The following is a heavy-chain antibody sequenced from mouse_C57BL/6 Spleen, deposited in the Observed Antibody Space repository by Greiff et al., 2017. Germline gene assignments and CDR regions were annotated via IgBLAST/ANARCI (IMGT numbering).Heavy chain of an antibody. CDR2: IYPGDGDT. Sequence: QVQLQQSGAELVKPGASVKISCKASGYAFSSYWLNWVKPKPGKGLVWIGQIYPGDGDTNYNGKFKGKATLTAEKSSSTSYMQLSSLTSEDSAVYFCARGGDDDVGDMDDWGQGTSVTVSS. V-gene: IGHV1-80*01. J-gene: IGHJ4*01. CDR3: ARGGDDDVGDMDD. CDR1: GYAFSSYW. D-gene: IGHD2-4*01.